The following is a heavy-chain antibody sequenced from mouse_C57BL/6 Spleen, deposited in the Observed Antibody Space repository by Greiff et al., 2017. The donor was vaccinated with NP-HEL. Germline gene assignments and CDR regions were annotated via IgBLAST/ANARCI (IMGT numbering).Heavy chain of an antibody. CDR1: GYAFSSSW. CDR3: ARELYYGSSSFAY. J-gene: IGHJ3*01. CDR2: IYPGDGDT. Sequence: VQRVESGPELVKPGASVKISCKASGYAFSSSWMNWVKQRPGTGLEWIGRIYPGDGDTNYNGQFKGKATLTADKSSSTAYMQLSSLTSEDSAVYFCARELYYGSSSFAYWGQGTLVTVSA. V-gene: IGHV1-82*01. D-gene: IGHD1-1*01.